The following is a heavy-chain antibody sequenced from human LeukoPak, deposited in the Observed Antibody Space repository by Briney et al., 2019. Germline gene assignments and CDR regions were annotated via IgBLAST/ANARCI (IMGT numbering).Heavy chain of an antibody. V-gene: IGHV1-2*02. CDR3: ARVYRLYERTYPAGYDI. Sequence: ASVKVSCKASGYNYRDYYIHWVRHAPGQGLEWVGWMNPQSGGTRYAPRFQGRVTMSSDTSINTAYMELRRLTSDDTAVFYCARVYRLYERTYPAGYDIWGQGTGVTVSS. CDR1: GYNYRDYY. CDR2: MNPQSGGT. J-gene: IGHJ3*02. D-gene: IGHD6-25*01.